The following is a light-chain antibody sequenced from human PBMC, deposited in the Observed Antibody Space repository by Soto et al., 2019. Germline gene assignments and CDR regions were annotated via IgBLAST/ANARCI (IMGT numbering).Light chain of an antibody. Sequence: DIQMTQSPSSLSASLGDRVTITCRASQGIGVYLAWFQQKPGKFPKLLIYAASTLQSGVPSRFSGSGSVTDFTLTINSLQPEDFATYYCQKYNSAPLTFGGGTKVEIK. J-gene: IGKJ4*01. CDR3: QKYNSAPLT. CDR1: QGIGVY. CDR2: AAS. V-gene: IGKV1-27*01.